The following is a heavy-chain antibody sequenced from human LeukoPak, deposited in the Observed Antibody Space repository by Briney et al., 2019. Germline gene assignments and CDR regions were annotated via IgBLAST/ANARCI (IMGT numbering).Heavy chain of an antibody. V-gene: IGHV3-23*01. D-gene: IGHD3-10*01. CDR2: ISDSGGRT. J-gene: IGHJ4*02. CDR1: GFTFSAYA. Sequence: GGCLRLSCAASGFTFSAYAMNWVRQAPGKGLGWVSAISDSGGRTYYAESVKGRFTISRDNSKNRLYLQMNSLRGDDTAVYYCATSRFFWGQGDLVTVSS. CDR3: ATSRFF.